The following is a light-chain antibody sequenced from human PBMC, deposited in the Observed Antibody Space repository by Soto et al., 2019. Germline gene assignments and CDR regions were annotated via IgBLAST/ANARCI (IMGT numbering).Light chain of an antibody. CDR3: SSYTSSSTLV. J-gene: IGLJ2*01. V-gene: IGLV2-14*01. CDR2: EVS. Sequence: QSALTQPASVSGSPGQSITISCTGSSSDVGGYNYVSWYQQHPGKAPKLMIYEVSNRPSGISNRFSGSKSGNTASLTLSVLQAEDEADYYCSSYTSSSTLVFGGGTKVTVL. CDR1: SSDVGGYNY.